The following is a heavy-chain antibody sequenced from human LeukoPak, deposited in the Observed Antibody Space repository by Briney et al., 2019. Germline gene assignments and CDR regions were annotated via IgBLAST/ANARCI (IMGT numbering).Heavy chain of an antibody. D-gene: IGHD5-24*01. J-gene: IGHJ4*02. Sequence: GGSLRLSCAASGFTFSNYWMTWVRQAPGKGLEWVANIKQDGSEKYYVDSVKGRFTISRDNAKTSLCLQMNSLRAEDTAVYYCASGRGGGVWGQGTLVTVSS. V-gene: IGHV3-7*01. CDR3: ASGRGGGV. CDR2: IKQDGSEK. CDR1: GFTFSNYW.